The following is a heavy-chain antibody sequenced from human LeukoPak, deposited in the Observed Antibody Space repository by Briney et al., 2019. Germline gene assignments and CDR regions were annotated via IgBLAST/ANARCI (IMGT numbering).Heavy chain of an antibody. J-gene: IGHJ4*02. Sequence: ASDPLSLPCAVCGVFLGGYYWRWPRPPRGKGLVWMGEINHSGSTNYNPSLKSRVTISVDTSKNQFSLKLSSVSAADTAVYYCARGRRGYSNHYFDYWGQGTLVTVSS. CDR3: ARGRRGYSNHYFDY. V-gene: IGHV4-34*01. D-gene: IGHD4-4*01. CDR2: INHSGST. CDR1: GVFLGGYY.